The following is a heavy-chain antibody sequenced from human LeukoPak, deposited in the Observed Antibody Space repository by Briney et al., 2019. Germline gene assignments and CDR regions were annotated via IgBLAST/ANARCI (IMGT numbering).Heavy chain of an antibody. Sequence: PGGSLRLSCAASGFTYSSYDMNWVRQAPGKGLEWVSTITRGGSTYYADSVTGRFTISRDNSKNTLYLQMNSLRAEDTAVYYRTKDNTKIPGIIFYRMDVWGQGTTVTVSS. CDR2: ITRGGST. CDR1: GFTYSSYD. CDR3: TKDNTKIPGIIFYRMDV. V-gene: IGHV3-23*01. J-gene: IGHJ6*02. D-gene: IGHD3-10*01.